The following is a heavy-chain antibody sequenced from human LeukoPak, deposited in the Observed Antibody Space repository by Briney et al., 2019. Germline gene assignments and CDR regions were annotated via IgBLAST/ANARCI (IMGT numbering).Heavy chain of an antibody. CDR1: GFTFSSYG. CDR2: IRYDGSNK. D-gene: IGHD5-12*01. CDR3: AILSGYESGY. Sequence: PGGSLRLSCAASGFTFSSYGMHWVRQAPGKGLEWVAFIRYDGSNKYCADSVKGRFTISRDNSKNTLYLQMNSLRAEDTAVYYCAILSGYESGYWGQGTLVTVSS. V-gene: IGHV3-30*02. J-gene: IGHJ4*02.